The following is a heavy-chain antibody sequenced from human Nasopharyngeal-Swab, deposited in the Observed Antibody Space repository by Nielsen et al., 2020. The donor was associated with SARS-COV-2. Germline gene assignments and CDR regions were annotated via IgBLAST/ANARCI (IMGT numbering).Heavy chain of an antibody. Sequence: GGSLRLSCAASGFTFSSYEMNWVRQTPGKGLEWVSYISSSGSTIYYADSVKGRFTISRHNSKNTLYLQMNSLRAEDTAVYYCASNLCSGGSCYRAGYYYYMDVWGKGTTVTVSS. CDR3: ASNLCSGGSCYRAGYYYYMDV. CDR2: ISSSGSTI. J-gene: IGHJ6*03. CDR1: GFTFSSYE. V-gene: IGHV3-48*03. D-gene: IGHD2-15*01.